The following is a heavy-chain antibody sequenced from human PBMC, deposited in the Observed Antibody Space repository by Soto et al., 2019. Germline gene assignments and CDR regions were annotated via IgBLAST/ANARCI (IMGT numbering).Heavy chain of an antibody. V-gene: IGHV4-39*01. D-gene: IGHD3-3*01. J-gene: IGHJ5*01. CDR2: IHYDGST. CDR1: GGSISSSNHD. CDR3: ARRTRHSDLLDS. Sequence: SETLSLTCAVSGGSISSSNHDWDWIRRPPGEGLEWIGTIHYDGSTYHNPSLKSRVTMSVDTSKNQFSLKLTSVTAADTAVYYCARRTRHSDLLDSWGRGTLVTVSS.